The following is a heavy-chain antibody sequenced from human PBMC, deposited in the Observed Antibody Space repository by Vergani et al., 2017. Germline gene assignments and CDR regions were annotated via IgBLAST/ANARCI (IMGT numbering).Heavy chain of an antibody. V-gene: IGHV3-33*01. CDR1: GFTFSSYG. CDR3: ARAAFFTILGYYYYYMDV. J-gene: IGHJ6*03. D-gene: IGHD3-3*01. Sequence: QVQLVESGGGVVQPGRSLRLSCAASGFTFSSYGMHWVRQAPGKGLEWVAVIWYDGSNKYYADSVKGRFTISRDNSKNTLYLQMNSLRAEDTAVYYCARAAFFTILGYYYYYMDVWGKGTTVTVSS. CDR2: IWYDGSNK.